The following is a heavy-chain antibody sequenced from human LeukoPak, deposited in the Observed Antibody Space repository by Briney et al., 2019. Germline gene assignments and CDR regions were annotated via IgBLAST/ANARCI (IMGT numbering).Heavy chain of an antibody. CDR1: GFTFSSYF. V-gene: IGHV3-21*01. D-gene: IGHD1-20*01. Sequence: GGSLRLSCAASGFTFSSYFMNWVRQAPGKGLEWVSSITTSSSDVYYAGSVRGRFTISRDNAKNSLFLQMNGLRAEDTAVYYCARALTGIPYYFDYWGQGSLVTVSS. CDR2: ITTSSSDV. J-gene: IGHJ4*02. CDR3: ARALTGIPYYFDY.